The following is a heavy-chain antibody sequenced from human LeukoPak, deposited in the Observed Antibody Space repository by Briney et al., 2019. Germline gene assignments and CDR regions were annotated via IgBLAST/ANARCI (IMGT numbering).Heavy chain of an antibody. CDR3: ARGEAITGTPDY. CDR2: IIPIFGTA. J-gene: IGHJ4*02. V-gene: IGHV1-69*05. D-gene: IGHD1-20*01. CDR1: GGTFSSYA. Sequence: SVKVSCKASGGTFSSYAISWVRQAPGQGLEWMGGIIPIFGTANYAQMFQGRVTITTDESTSTAYMELSSLSSEDTAVYYCARGEAITGTPDYWGQGTLVTVSS.